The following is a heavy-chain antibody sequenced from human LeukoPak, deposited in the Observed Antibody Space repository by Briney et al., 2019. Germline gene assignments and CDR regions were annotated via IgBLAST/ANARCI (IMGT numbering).Heavy chain of an antibody. CDR2: IYYSGST. CDR3: AITSSGYYYGSFDP. D-gene: IGHD3-22*01. J-gene: IGHJ5*02. Sequence: SETLSLTCTVSGGSISSSSYYWGWIRQPPGKGLEWIGSIYYSGSTYYNPSLKSRVTISVDTFKNQFSLKLSSVTAADTAVYYCAITSSGYYYGSFDPWGQGTLVTVSS. CDR1: GGSISSSSYY. V-gene: IGHV4-39*01.